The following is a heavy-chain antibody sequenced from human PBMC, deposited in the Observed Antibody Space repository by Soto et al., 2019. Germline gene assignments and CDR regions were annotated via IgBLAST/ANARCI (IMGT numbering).Heavy chain of an antibody. CDR1: GGSISSGGYY. CDR3: AREGGGGSYYPAFDI. Sequence: QVQLQESGPGLVKPSQTLSLTCTVSGGSISSGGYYWSWIRQHPGKGLEWIGYIYYSGSTYYNPSLKSRVTISVDTSKNQLSLTLRSVTDADTAVYYCAREGGGGSYYPAFDIWDQGTMVTVSS. V-gene: IGHV4-31*03. J-gene: IGHJ3*02. CDR2: IYYSGST. D-gene: IGHD1-26*01.